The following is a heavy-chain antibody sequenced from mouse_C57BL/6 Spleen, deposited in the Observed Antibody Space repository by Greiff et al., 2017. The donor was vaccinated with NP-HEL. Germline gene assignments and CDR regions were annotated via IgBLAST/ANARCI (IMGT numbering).Heavy chain of an antibody. CDR1: GYTFTGYW. CDR3: ARGGAYYSNGGYAMDY. CDR2: ILPGSGST. D-gene: IGHD2-5*01. Sequence: VKLMESGAELMKPGASVKLSCKATGYTFTGYWIEWVKQRPGHGLEWIGEILPGSGSTNYNEKFKGKATFTADTSSNTAYMQLSSLTTEDSAIYYCARGGAYYSNGGYAMDYWGQGTSVTVSS. V-gene: IGHV1-9*01. J-gene: IGHJ4*01.